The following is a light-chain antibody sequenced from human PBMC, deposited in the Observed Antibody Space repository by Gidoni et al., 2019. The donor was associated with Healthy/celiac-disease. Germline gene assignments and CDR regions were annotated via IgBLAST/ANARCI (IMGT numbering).Light chain of an antibody. Sequence: QSVLTQPPSASGTPGQRVTISCSGSSSNIGNNTVNWYQQLPGTAPKLLIYSNNQRPSGVPDRFSGSESGTSASLAISGLQSEDEADYYCAAWDDSLNGVVFGGGTKLTVL. J-gene: IGLJ2*01. CDR2: SNN. CDR1: SSNIGNNT. V-gene: IGLV1-44*01. CDR3: AAWDDSLNGVV.